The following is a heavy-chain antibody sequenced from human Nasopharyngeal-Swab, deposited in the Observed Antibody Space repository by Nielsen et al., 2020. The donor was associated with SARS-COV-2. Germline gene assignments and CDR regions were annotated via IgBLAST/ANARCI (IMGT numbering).Heavy chain of an antibody. D-gene: IGHD5-24*01. J-gene: IGHJ6*03. V-gene: IGHV1-69*10. CDR2: IIPVLPIT. CDR3: ARGGWLRRDYYYVYYYMDV. CDR1: GGTFSSYG. Sequence: SVKVSCKTSGGTFSSYGISWVRQAPGEGLEWMGWIIPVLPITSYAQKLRARVTITADTSTSTAYMELSSLRSEDTATYYCARGGWLRRDYYYVYYYMDVWGKGTTVTVSS.